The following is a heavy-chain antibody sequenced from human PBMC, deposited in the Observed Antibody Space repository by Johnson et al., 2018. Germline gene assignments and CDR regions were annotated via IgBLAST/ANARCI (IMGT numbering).Heavy chain of an antibody. V-gene: IGHV5-51*03. CDR1: GYSFSTYW. Sequence: VQLVESGAQVKKPGESLKISCKGSGYSFSTYWIGWVCQKPGKGLEWMGFIYPDHSDTRYSPSFEGQVTISADKSISTAYLQWRGLKASGTAMYYCARLEAAMAHVYYWGQGTLVTVSP. CDR3: ARLEAAMAHVYY. CDR2: IYPDHSDT. D-gene: IGHD5-18*01. J-gene: IGHJ4*02.